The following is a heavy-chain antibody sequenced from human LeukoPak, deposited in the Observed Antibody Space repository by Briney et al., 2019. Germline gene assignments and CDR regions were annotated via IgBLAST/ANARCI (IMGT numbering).Heavy chain of an antibody. CDR1: GGSLSSYY. CDR2: IYYSGST. D-gene: IGHD1-26*01. V-gene: IGHV4-59*01. Sequence: KPSETLSLTCTVSGGSLSSYYWSWIRQPPGKGLEWIGYIYYSGSTNYNPSLKSRVTISVDTSKNQFSLKLSSVTAADTAVYYCARGSGRYGPYYVDYWGQGTLVTVSS. CDR3: ARGSGRYGPYYVDY. J-gene: IGHJ4*02.